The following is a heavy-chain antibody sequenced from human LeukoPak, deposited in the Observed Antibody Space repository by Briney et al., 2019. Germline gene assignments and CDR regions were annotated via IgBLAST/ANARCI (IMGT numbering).Heavy chain of an antibody. CDR1: GAPIRNDF. D-gene: IGHD1-26*01. Sequence: SEGLSLGCTVPGAPIRNDFCSWIRQTPEKGLEWMGHIHSSGGRGYYHSLKSRLTLSIDTSRNQLSLKLPSVTAADTAVYCARLGSYHAFWGQGALVTVSS. CDR2: IHSSGGR. V-gene: IGHV4-4*09. J-gene: IGHJ4*02. CDR3: ARLGSYHAF.